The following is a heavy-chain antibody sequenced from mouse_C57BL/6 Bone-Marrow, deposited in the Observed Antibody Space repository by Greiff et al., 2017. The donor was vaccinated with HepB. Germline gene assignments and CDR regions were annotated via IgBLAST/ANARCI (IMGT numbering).Heavy chain of an antibody. CDR2: IYPRSGNT. CDR1: GYTFTSYG. V-gene: IGHV1-81*01. CDR3: AKEGYWDYGFAY. J-gene: IGHJ3*01. D-gene: IGHD2-4*01. Sequence: VHLVESGAELARPGASVKLSCKASGYTFTSYGISWVKQRTGQGLEWIGEIYPRSGNTYYNEKFKGKATLTADKSSSTAYMELRSLTSEDSAVYFCAKEGYWDYGFAYWGQGTLVTVSA.